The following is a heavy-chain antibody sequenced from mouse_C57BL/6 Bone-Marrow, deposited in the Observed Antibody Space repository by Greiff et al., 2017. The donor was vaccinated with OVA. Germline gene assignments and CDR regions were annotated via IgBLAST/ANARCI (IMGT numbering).Heavy chain of an antibody. J-gene: IGHJ3*01. CDR1: GYTFTSYW. Sequence: VQLQQPGAELVKPGASVKLSCKASGYTFTSYWMQWVKQRPGQGLEWIGEIDPSDSYTNYNQKFKGKATLTVDTSSSTAYMQLSSLTSEDAAVDYCARGDGDWFADWGQGTLVTVSA. CDR3: ARGDGDWFAD. CDR2: IDPSDSYT. V-gene: IGHV1-50*01. D-gene: IGHD3-3*01.